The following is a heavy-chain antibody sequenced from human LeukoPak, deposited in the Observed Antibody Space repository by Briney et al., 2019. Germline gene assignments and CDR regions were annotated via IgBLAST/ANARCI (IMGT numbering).Heavy chain of an antibody. CDR1: GGSVNTYY. V-gene: IGHV4-4*07. J-gene: IGHJ4*02. CDR2: ISITEGT. D-gene: IGHD6-19*01. CDR3: ARLRRDINDWYADDC. Sequence: SETLSFTCSVSGGSVNTYYWSWIRQSAGKGLEWIGRISITEGTNYNPSLKSRVSMSVDASKNQVSLKLGSVTAAETAVYYCARLRRDINDWYADDCWGQGTLVTVSS.